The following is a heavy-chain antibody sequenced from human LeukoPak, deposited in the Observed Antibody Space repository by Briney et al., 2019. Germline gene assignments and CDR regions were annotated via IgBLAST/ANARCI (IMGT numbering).Heavy chain of an antibody. CDR3: ARETIVVVPAAILLPAYYYMDV. J-gene: IGHJ6*03. CDR1: GYTFTSYG. CDR2: IIPILGIA. V-gene: IGHV1-69*04. Sequence: SVKVSCKASGYTFTSYGISWVRQAPGQGLEWMGRIIPILGIANYAQKFQGRVTITADKSTSTAYMELSSLRSEDTAVYYCARETIVVVPAAILLPAYYYMDVWGKGTTVTVSS. D-gene: IGHD2-2*02.